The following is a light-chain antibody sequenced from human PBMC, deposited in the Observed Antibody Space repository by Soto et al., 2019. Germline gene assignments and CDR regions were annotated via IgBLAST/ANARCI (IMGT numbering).Light chain of an antibody. V-gene: IGKV3-20*01. CDR3: QQYGSSPPET. Sequence: EIVLTQSPGTLSLSPGERATLSCRASQSVSGSYLAWYQQKPGQAPRLLIYGASSRATGIPDRFSGSGSGTDFTRTISRLEPEDLAVYYCQQYGSSPPETFGQGTKVEIK. J-gene: IGKJ1*01. CDR2: GAS. CDR1: QSVSGSY.